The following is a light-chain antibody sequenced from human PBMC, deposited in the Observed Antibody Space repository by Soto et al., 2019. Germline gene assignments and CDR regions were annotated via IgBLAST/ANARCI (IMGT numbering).Light chain of an antibody. CDR2: KAS. Sequence: DIQMTQSPSTLSASVGDRVTITCRASQSISGWLAWYQQKPGKAPKLLIYKASSLKSGVPSRFSGSGSGTEFTLTISSLQPDDFATYYCQQYNSYSGAFGQGTKVDIK. CDR3: QQYNSYSGA. CDR1: QSISGW. V-gene: IGKV1-5*03. J-gene: IGKJ1*01.